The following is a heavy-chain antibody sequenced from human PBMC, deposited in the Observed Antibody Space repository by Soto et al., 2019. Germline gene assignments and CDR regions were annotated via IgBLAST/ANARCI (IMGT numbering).Heavy chain of an antibody. D-gene: IGHD5-12*01. V-gene: IGHV3-23*01. CDR3: EKDDSGEMATTHFDY. Sequence: GVSLRLSCAASGFTFSSYAMSWARQAPGKGLEWVSAISGSGGSTYYAGSWKGRFTISSDNSQNTLYLQMNSLRAEDTTVYYCEKDDSGEMATTHFDYWGQGTLVTVSS. CDR2: ISGSGGST. CDR1: GFTFSSYA. J-gene: IGHJ4*02.